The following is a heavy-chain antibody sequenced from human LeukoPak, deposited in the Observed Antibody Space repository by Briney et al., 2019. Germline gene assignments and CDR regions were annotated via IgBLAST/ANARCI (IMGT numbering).Heavy chain of an antibody. J-gene: IGHJ3*02. Sequence: GGSLRLSCAASGFTLSRYWMHWVRQAPGKGLVWVSRINSDGRSTNYADSVKGRFTISRDNAKNTLYLQMNSLRAEDTAVYYCVVGAEVGYGAFDIWGQGTMVTVSS. CDR3: VVGAEVGYGAFDI. V-gene: IGHV3-74*01. CDR1: GFTLSRYW. CDR2: INSDGRST. D-gene: IGHD1-26*01.